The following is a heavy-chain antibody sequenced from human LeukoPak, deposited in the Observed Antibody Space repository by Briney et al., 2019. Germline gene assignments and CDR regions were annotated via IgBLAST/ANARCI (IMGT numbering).Heavy chain of an antibody. CDR3: ARGHLGLSP. D-gene: IGHD3-10*01. Sequence: SETLSLTCTVSGGSISGYSWTWIRQPPGQGLEWIGYFHNSRTTSYNPSLTGRVIISVDTAMDQISLKLNSVTAGDTAVYYCARGHLGLSPWGQGTLVTVSS. CDR2: FHNSRTT. CDR1: GGSISGYS. J-gene: IGHJ5*02. V-gene: IGHV4-59*01.